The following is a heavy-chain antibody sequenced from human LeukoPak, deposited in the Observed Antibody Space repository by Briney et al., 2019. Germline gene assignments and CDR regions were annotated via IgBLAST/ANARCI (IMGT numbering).Heavy chain of an antibody. CDR3: AKNSMIGPLIAVYYFDY. Sequence: GGSLRLSCAASGFTFSSYAMSWVRQAPGKGLEWVSAISGSGGSTYYADSVKGRFTISRDNSKNTLYLQMNSLRAEDTAVYYCAKNSMIGPLIAVYYFDYWGQGTLVTVSS. CDR2: ISGSGGST. CDR1: GFTFSSYA. D-gene: IGHD3-22*01. V-gene: IGHV3-23*01. J-gene: IGHJ4*02.